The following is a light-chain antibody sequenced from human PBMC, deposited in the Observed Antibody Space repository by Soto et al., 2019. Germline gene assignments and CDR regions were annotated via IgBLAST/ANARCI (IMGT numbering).Light chain of an antibody. CDR3: QQYNSYPWT. J-gene: IGKJ1*01. Sequence: DIQMTQSPSTLSASVGDRVTITCRASQSISSWLAWYQQKPGKAPKVLIYKASSLESGVPSRFSGSGSGTECTLTISSLQPDDFATYYCQQYNSYPWTFGQGTKVEIK. CDR2: KAS. CDR1: QSISSW. V-gene: IGKV1-5*03.